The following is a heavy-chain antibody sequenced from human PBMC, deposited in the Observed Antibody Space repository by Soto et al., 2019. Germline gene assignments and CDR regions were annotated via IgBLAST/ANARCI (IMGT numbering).Heavy chain of an antibody. J-gene: IGHJ6*02. Sequence: SETLSLTCTVSGGSISSGDYYWSWIRQPPGKGLEWIGYIYYSGSTYYNPSLKSRVTISVDTSKNQFSLKLSSVTAADTAVYYCARDAFGYCSGGSCYWHYYYGMDVWGHGTTVTFSS. V-gene: IGHV4-30-4*01. D-gene: IGHD2-15*01. CDR1: GGSISSGDYY. CDR2: IYYSGST. CDR3: ARDAFGYCSGGSCYWHYYYGMDV.